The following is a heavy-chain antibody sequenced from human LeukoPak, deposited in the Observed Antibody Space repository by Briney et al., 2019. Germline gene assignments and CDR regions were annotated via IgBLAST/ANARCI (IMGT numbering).Heavy chain of an antibody. CDR3: AKGGQDFDFWRFDY. Sequence: GGSLRPSCAASGFSFSVYAMSWVRQAPGKGLEWVSSISGSGGRTYYTNSVKGRFTISRENFKNTVYLEMNNLGAEDTALYYCAKGGQDFDFWRFDYWGQGNLVIVSS. CDR2: ISGSGGRT. D-gene: IGHD3-3*01. J-gene: IGHJ4*02. CDR1: GFSFSVYA. V-gene: IGHV3-23*01.